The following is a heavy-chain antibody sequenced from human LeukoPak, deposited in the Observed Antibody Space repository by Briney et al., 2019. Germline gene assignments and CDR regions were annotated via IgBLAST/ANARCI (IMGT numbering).Heavy chain of an antibody. D-gene: IGHD3-10*01. J-gene: IGHJ6*03. CDR3: ARGTPYYYGSVPRGELYYYYYMDV. Sequence: SETLSLTCAVYGVSFSGYYWSWLRQPPGKGLEWIREINHSGSTNYHRYIKSRATISVDTYKSQFSLKLSSVTAADPAVYYCARGTPYYYGSVPRGELYYYYYMDVWGKGTTVTISS. CDR2: INHSGST. CDR1: GVSFSGYY. V-gene: IGHV4-34*01.